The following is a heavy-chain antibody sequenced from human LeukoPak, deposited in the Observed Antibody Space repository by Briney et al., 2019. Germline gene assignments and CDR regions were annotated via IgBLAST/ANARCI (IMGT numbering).Heavy chain of an antibody. Sequence: AGGSLRLSCGASGFTVSSKYMSWVRQAPGKGLEWVSLIYSGGTTNYADSVKGRFTISRDSSKNTLYLQMSSLSAEDTAVYYCTTDGGLSWARAWGQGTLVTVSS. CDR3: TTDGGLSWARA. CDR2: IYSGGTT. J-gene: IGHJ5*02. CDR1: GFTVSSKY. D-gene: IGHD1-26*01. V-gene: IGHV3-66*01.